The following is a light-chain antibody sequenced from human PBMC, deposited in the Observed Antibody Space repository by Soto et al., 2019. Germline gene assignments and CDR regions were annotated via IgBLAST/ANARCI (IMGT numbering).Light chain of an antibody. CDR3: HQYATSSPT. CDR2: GGS. CDR1: QSVSVN. J-gene: IGKJ2*01. Sequence: DIPMTQSPSTLSASVGDRATITCRASQSVSVNLAWYQQRPREAPKLLIYGGSSLGSGVPSRFSGSGSGTEFTLTISSLQPLDFATYYCHQYATSSPTFGPGTKLEI. V-gene: IGKV1-5*01.